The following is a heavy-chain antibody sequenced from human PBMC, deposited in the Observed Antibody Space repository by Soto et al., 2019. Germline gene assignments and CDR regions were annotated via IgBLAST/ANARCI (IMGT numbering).Heavy chain of an antibody. D-gene: IGHD2-15*01. J-gene: IGHJ4*02. CDR1: GFDFTNSC. CDR2: VNSDGSIT. V-gene: IGHV3-74*01. Sequence: EVQLVESGGGLVQPGGSLTFTCTASGFDFTNSCMHWVRQAPEKGLVWVSHVNSDGSITTYADSVKGRFTISRDNAKSTVYRQMNSLRVEDTAVYYCTRDQSYSGAVWGQGTLVSGSS. CDR3: TRDQSYSGAV.